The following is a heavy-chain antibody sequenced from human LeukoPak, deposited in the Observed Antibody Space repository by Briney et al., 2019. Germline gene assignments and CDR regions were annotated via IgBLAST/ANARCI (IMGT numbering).Heavy chain of an antibody. CDR3: ARRNYCSGGSCYPTAWFDP. Sequence: KPSETLSLTCTVSGGSISTNSYYWGWIRQPPGKGLEWIGSIYYSGSTYYNPSLKSRVTISVDTSKNQFSLKLSSVTAADTAVYYCARRNYCSGGSCYPTAWFDPWGQGTLVTVSS. D-gene: IGHD2-15*01. V-gene: IGHV4-39*01. CDR2: IYYSGST. CDR1: GGSISTNSYY. J-gene: IGHJ5*02.